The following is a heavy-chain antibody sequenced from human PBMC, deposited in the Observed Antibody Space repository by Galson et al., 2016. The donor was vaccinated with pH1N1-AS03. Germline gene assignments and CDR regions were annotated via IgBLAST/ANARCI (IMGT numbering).Heavy chain of an antibody. CDR1: GYIFTGFY. D-gene: IGHD2-2*01. CDR3: ARDPRGPCTSATCPTTYYFGMDV. J-gene: IGHJ6*02. CDR2: INTDSGVT. V-gene: IGHV1-2*04. Sequence: SVKVSCKASGYIFTGFYVHWVRQAPGQGLGWMGWINTDSGVTNYAQKFEAWVTMMRDTSVSTAYMELYGLKSDDTAVYYCARDPRGPCTSATCPTTYYFGMDVWSQGTTVIVSS.